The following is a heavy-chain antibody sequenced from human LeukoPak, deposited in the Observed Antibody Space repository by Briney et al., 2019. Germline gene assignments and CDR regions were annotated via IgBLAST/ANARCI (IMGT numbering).Heavy chain of an antibody. D-gene: IGHD3-16*01. V-gene: IGHV3-48*03. Sequence: GGSLRLSCAASGFTFSSYEMNWVRQAPGKGLEWVSSIGSSGSPIYYADSVRGRFTISRDNAKNSLSLQMSSLRAKDTAVYYCAREALGFDYWGQGILVTVSS. CDR3: AREALGFDY. J-gene: IGHJ4*02. CDR2: IGSSGSPI. CDR1: GFTFSSYE.